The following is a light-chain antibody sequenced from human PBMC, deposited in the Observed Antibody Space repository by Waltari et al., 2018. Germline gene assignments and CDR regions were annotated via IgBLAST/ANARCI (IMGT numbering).Light chain of an antibody. CDR1: SSNIGKNY. CDR3: GTWDSGLNAYV. V-gene: IGLV1-51*02. J-gene: IGLJ1*01. Sequence: QSVLTQPPSVSAAPGQKVAISCSGSSSNIGKNYVSWYQQLPGTAPKLLLSQNDKRPSGIPDRVSGSKSGTSVTLAITGLQTGDEADYYCGTWDSGLNAYVFGTGTTV. CDR2: QND.